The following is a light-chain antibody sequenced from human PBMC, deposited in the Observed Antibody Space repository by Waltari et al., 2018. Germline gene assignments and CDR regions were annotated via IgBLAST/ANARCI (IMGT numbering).Light chain of an antibody. V-gene: IGKV3-11*01. CDR1: QGVSMY. J-gene: IGKJ4*01. Sequence: EVVLTQSPATLSLSPGDTATLSCRASQGVSMYLAWYQHRPGQGPRLLIYDATNRATGIPARFGGSGSGTDFTLTISSLDPEDFATYYCQQTSTFPVTFGGGTEVEF. CDR2: DAT. CDR3: QQTSTFPVT.